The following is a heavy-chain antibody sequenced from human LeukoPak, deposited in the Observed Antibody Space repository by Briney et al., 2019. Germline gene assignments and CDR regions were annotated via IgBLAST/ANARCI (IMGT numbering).Heavy chain of an antibody. V-gene: IGHV6-1*01. CDR3: ARGLSGMLDY. CDR1: GDSVSSNSAA. J-gene: IGHJ4*02. CDR2: TYYRSKWYT. D-gene: IGHD1-1*01. Sequence: SQTLSLTCAISGDSVSSNSAAWNWIRQSPSRGLEWLGRTYYRSKWYTDSAVSVRSRMTINPDTSQNQFSLQLNSVTPEDTAVYYCARGLSGMLDYWGQGTLATVSS.